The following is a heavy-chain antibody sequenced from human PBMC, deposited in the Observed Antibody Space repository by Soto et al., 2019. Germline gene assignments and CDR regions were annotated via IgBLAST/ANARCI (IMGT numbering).Heavy chain of an antibody. D-gene: IGHD4-17*01. V-gene: IGHV4-39*01. J-gene: IGHJ6*03. Sequence: SETLSLTCTVSGGSISSSSYYWGWIRQPPGKGLEWIGSIYYSGSTYYNPSLKSRVTISVDTSKNQFSLKLSSVTAAEPAVYYCARAHSYSTVTTGVSRAAKNYYYYYYMDVWGKGTTVTVSS. CDR2: IYYSGST. CDR1: GGSISSSSYY. CDR3: ARAHSYSTVTTGVSRAAKNYYYYYYMDV.